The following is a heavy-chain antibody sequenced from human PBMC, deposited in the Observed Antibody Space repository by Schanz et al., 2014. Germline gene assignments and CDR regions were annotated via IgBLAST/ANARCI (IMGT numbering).Heavy chain of an antibody. CDR3: ARSPRMDV. J-gene: IGHJ6*02. CDR1: GYSFTGYY. CDR2: INPSSGGT. V-gene: IGHV1-2*02. Sequence: QVQLVQSGAEMKKPGASVKVSCKASGYSFTGYYMNWVRQAPGQGLEWMGWINPSSGGTNYAQKFQGRVTMTRDTSISTAYMELNRLRSDDTAVYYCARSPRMDVWGQGTMVTVSS.